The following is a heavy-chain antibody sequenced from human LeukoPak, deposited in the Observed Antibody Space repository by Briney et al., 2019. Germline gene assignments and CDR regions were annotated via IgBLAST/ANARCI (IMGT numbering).Heavy chain of an antibody. J-gene: IGHJ3*02. V-gene: IGHV1-24*01. CDR1: GYTLTELS. CDR3: ATDHLVDYGGRLDAFDI. Sequence: ASVKVSCKVSGYTLTELSMHWVRQAPGKGLEWMGGFDPEDGETIYAQKFQGRVTMTEDTSTDTAYMELSSLRSEDTAVYYCATDHLVDYGGRLDAFDIWGQGTMVTVSS. CDR2: FDPEDGET. D-gene: IGHD4-23*01.